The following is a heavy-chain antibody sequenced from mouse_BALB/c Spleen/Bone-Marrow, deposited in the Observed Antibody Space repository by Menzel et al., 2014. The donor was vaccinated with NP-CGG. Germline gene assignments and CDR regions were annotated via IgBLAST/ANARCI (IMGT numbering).Heavy chain of an antibody. CDR3: ARGYYDYVYAMDY. V-gene: IGHV14-3*02. J-gene: IGHJ4*01. CDR1: GFNIKDTY. Sequence: VQLKQSGAELVKPGAPVKLSCTASGFNIKDTYMHWVKQRPEQGLEGIGRIDPANGNTKYDPKFQGKATITADTSSNTAYLQLSSLTSEDTAVYYCARGYYDYVYAMDYWGQGTSVTVSS. CDR2: IDPANGNT. D-gene: IGHD2-4*01.